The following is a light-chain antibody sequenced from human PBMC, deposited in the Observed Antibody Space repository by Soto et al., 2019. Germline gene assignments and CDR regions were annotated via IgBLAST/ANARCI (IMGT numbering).Light chain of an antibody. CDR3: QQYNNWPPMYT. V-gene: IGKV3-15*01. CDR1: QSVSSN. Sequence: EIVMTQSPATLSVSPGERATLSCRASQSVSSNLAWYQQKPGQAPRLLIYGASTRVTGIPARFSGSGSGTEFTLTLSSLQSEDCAVYYCQQYNNWPPMYTFGQGTKLEI. CDR2: GAS. J-gene: IGKJ2*01.